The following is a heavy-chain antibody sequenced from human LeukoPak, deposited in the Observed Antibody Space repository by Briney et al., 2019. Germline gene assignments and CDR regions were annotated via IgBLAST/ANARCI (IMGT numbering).Heavy chain of an antibody. CDR2: MNPSGGST. V-gene: IGHV1-46*01. Sequence: GASVKVSCKASGYTFTSYYMHWVRQAPGQGLEWMEIMNPSGGSTSYAQKFQGRVTITADKSTSTAYMELSSLRSEDTAVYYCAREGGDIVVVVAATTSNWFDPWGQGTLVTVSS. CDR3: AREGGDIVVVVAATTSNWFDP. J-gene: IGHJ5*02. CDR1: GYTFTSYY. D-gene: IGHD2-15*01.